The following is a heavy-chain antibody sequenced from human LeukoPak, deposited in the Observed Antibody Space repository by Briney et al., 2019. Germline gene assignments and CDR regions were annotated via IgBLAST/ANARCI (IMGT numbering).Heavy chain of an antibody. J-gene: IGHJ4*02. CDR1: GFTFSSYG. CDR3: AKDKAAALQGNFDY. Sequence: GGSLRLSCAASGFTFSSYGMHWVRQAPGKGLEWVEFIRYDGSNKYYADSVKGRFTISRDNSKNTLYLQMNSLRAEDTAVYYCAKDKAAALQGNFDYWGQGTLVTVSS. D-gene: IGHD6-13*01. V-gene: IGHV3-30*02. CDR2: IRYDGSNK.